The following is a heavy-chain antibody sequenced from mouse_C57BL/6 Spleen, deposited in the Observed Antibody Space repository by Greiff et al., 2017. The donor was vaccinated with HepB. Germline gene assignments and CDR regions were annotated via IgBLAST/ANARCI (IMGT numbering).Heavy chain of an antibody. D-gene: IGHD1-1*02. J-gene: IGHJ3*01. CDR2: IYPGSGST. Sequence: VQLQQPGAELVKPGASVKMSCKASGYTFTSYWITWVKQRPGQGLEWIGDIYPGSGSTNYNEKFKSKATLTVDTSSSTAYMQLSSLTSEDSAVYYCARIGVVSTWFAYWGQGTLVTVSA. V-gene: IGHV1-55*01. CDR1: GYTFTSYW. CDR3: ARIGVVSTWFAY.